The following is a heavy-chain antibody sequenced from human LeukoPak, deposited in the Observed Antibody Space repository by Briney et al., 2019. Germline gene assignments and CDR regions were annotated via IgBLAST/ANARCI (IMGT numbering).Heavy chain of an antibody. J-gene: IGHJ3*02. Sequence: SETLSLTCAVYGGSFSGYYWSWIRQPPGKGLEWIGEINHSGSTNYNPSLKSRVTISVDTSKNQFSLKLSSVTAADTAVYYCARGRREKLVSRYAFDIWGLGTVVTVSS. CDR3: ARGRREKLVSRYAFDI. D-gene: IGHD6-6*01. CDR2: INHSGST. V-gene: IGHV4-34*01. CDR1: GGSFSGYY.